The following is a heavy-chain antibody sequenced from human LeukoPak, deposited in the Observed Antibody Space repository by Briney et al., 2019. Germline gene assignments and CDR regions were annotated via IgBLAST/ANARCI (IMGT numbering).Heavy chain of an antibody. CDR2: IYHSGST. J-gene: IGHJ4*02. CDR3: ACKKVNYYDSSGSIDY. CDR1: GGSISSSNW. Sequence: SETLSLTCAVSGGSISSSNWWSWVRQPPGKGLEWIGEIYHSGSTNYNPSLKSRVTISVDKSKNQFSLKLSSVTAADTAVYYCACKKVNYYDSSGSIDYWGQGTLVTVSS. D-gene: IGHD3-22*01. V-gene: IGHV4-4*02.